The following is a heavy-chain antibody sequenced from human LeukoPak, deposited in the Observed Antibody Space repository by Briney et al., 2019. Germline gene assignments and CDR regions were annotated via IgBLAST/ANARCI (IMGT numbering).Heavy chain of an antibody. J-gene: IGHJ3*01. CDR1: GYTFTGYY. V-gene: IGHV1-2*02. CDR3: AREGYGGGQDFDV. Sequence: ASVKVSCKASGYTFTGYYMHWVRLAPGQGLEWMGWIYPNNGGTNYAQKFQGRVTMTRDTSISTAYMDLSRLKSDDTAVYYCAREGYGGGQDFDVWGQGTMVTVSS. CDR2: IYPNNGGT. D-gene: IGHD1-26*01.